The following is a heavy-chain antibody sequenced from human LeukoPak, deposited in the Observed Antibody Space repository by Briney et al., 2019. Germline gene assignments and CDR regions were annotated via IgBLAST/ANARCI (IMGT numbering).Heavy chain of an antibody. J-gene: IGHJ4*02. D-gene: IGHD3-22*01. CDR1: GFTFSSYT. CDR2: ITSSSSYI. Sequence: RGSLRLSCAASGFTFSSYTMNWVRQAPGKGLEWVSSITSSSSYIYYADSVMGRFTISRDNVDNSLYLQMNSLRAEDTAVYYCARHVVAVGFDYWGQGTLVTVSS. V-gene: IGHV3-21*01. CDR3: ARHVVAVGFDY.